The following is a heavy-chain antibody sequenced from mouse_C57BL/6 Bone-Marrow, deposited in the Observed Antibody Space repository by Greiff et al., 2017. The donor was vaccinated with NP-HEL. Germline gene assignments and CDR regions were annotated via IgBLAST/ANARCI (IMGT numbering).Heavy chain of an antibody. J-gene: IGHJ2*01. CDR2: ISSGGDYI. V-gene: IGHV5-9-1*02. Sequence: DVMLVESGEGLVKPGGSLKLSCAASGFTFSSYAMSWVRQTPEKRLEWVAYISSGGDYIYYADTVKGRFTISRDNARNTLYLQMSSLKSEDTAMYYCTRDRYYGSSYFLDYWGQGTTLTVSS. CDR1: GFTFSSYA. D-gene: IGHD1-1*01. CDR3: TRDRYYGSSYFLDY.